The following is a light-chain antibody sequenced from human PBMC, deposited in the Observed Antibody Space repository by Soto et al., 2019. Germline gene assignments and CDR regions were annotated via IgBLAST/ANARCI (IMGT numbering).Light chain of an antibody. J-gene: IGKJ5*01. CDR2: DVS. Sequence: ALQLTQSPSSLSASVGDRVTITCRASQDIRGALAWYQQTPGKAPKILIYDVSTLQSGVPSRFSGSSSGTDSSLTISSLQPEDFATYFCQQFNSYPITFGQGTRLDIK. V-gene: IGKV1-13*02. CDR1: QDIRGA. CDR3: QQFNSYPIT.